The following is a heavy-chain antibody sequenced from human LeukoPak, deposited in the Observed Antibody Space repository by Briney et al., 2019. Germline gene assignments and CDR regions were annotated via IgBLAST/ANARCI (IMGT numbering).Heavy chain of an antibody. CDR1: GFTFSNAY. D-gene: IGHD2-21*01. CDR3: ITPLPYSAQ. J-gene: IGHJ4*02. CDR2: IKPKTDGETT. V-gene: IGHV3-15*07. Sequence: GGSLRLSCAAPGFTFSNAYMNWVRQAPGKGLEWVGRIKPKTDGETTEYAAPVKGRFSISRDDSKNMLYLQMNSLKTEDTAVYYCITPLPYSAQGGQGTLVTVSS.